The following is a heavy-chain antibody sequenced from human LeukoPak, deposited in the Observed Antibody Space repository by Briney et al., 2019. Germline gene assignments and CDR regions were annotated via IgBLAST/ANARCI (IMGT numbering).Heavy chain of an antibody. J-gene: IGHJ6*04. CDR3: AKEGDYGSGSYYLYYYYYYGMDV. V-gene: IGHV3-30*18. CDR2: ISYDGSNK. CDR1: GFTFSSYG. D-gene: IGHD3-10*01. Sequence: GGSLRLSCAASGFTFSSYGMHWVRQAPGKGLEWVAVISYDGSNKYYADSVKGRFTISRDNSKNTLYLQMNSLRAEDTAVYYCAKEGDYGSGSYYLYYYYYYGMDVWGKGTTVTVSS.